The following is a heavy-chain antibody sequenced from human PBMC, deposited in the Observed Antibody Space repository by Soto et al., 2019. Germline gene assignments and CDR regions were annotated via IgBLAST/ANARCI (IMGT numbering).Heavy chain of an antibody. J-gene: IGHJ3*02. Sequence: ASVKVSCKASGYTFTSYAMHWVRQAPGQRLEWMGWINAGNGNTKYSQKFQGRVTITRDTSASTAYMELSSLRSEDTAVYYCARGHEYCSGTSCYGLGAFDIWGQGTMVTVSS. CDR2: INAGNGNT. D-gene: IGHD2-2*01. CDR1: GYTFTSYA. CDR3: ARGHEYCSGTSCYGLGAFDI. V-gene: IGHV1-3*01.